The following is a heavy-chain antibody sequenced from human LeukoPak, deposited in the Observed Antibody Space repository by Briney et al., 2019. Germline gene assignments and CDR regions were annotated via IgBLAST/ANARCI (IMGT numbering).Heavy chain of an antibody. CDR3: AKAGSIKFDY. V-gene: IGHV3-23*01. CDR2: ISGSGGGGT. CDR1: GFTLSTYA. D-gene: IGHD1-26*01. J-gene: IGHJ4*02. Sequence: RGSLRLSCAASGFTLSTYAMSWVRQAPGKGREWVSGISGSGGGGTYYGDSAKGRFTISRDNSKNTLYMQMSSLRAEDTAVYYCAKAGSIKFDYWGQGTLVTVSS.